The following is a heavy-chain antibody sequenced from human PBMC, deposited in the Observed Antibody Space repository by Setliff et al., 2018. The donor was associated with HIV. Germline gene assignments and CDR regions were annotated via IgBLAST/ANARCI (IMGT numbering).Heavy chain of an antibody. CDR2: ISSLGGGTI. CDR3: ARAGVVEGYYYYYYMDV. Sequence: GGSLRLSCATSGFTFDSYSIIWVRQAPGKGLEWVSYISSLGGGTIYYADSVRGRFTISRDDAEKSVYLQMNSLRAEDTAVYYCARAGVVEGYYYYYYMDVWAKGPRSPSP. V-gene: IGHV3-48*01. CDR1: GFTFDSYS. D-gene: IGHD2-15*01. J-gene: IGHJ6*03.